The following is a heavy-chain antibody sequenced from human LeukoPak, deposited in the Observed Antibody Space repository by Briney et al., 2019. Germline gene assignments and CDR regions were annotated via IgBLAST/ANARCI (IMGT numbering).Heavy chain of an antibody. CDR3: AKADCGGADCHVRDF. V-gene: IGHV3-23*01. Sequence: GGSLRLSCAASGFTFSSYATSWVRQAPGRGLEWVSIISGRGDNTKYADSVKGRFTISRDNSKNTLSLQMNSLRAEDTAVYYCAKADCGGADCHVRDFWGQGTLVTVSS. D-gene: IGHD2-21*01. CDR2: ISGRGDNT. CDR1: GFTFSSYA. J-gene: IGHJ4*02.